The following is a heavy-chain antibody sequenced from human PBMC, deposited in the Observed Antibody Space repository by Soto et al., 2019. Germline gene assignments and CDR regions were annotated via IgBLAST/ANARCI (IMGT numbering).Heavy chain of an antibody. Sequence: EVHLLESGGDLVQPGESLRLSCAASGVTFSSFAMGWVRQAPGKGLEWVSSIYGGGNDPSYADSAKGRFATSRDTSQSTLYLQMNSLRAEDTAVYYCAKAHGWTPPYYFDSWGQGTLVSVSS. D-gene: IGHD3-10*01. CDR3: AKAHGWTPPYYFDS. J-gene: IGHJ4*02. CDR2: IYGGGNDP. V-gene: IGHV3-23*01. CDR1: GVTFSSFA.